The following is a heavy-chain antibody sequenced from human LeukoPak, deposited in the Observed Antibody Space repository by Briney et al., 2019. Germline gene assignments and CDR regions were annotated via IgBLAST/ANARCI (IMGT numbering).Heavy chain of an antibody. D-gene: IGHD6-13*01. Sequence: PSETLSLTCTVSGDSISNFYWSWIWQPAGKGLEWIGRIYTSGSTNYNPSLKSRVTISVDTSKNQFSLKLSSVTAADTAVYYCAREGPKQQLDYWGQGTLVTVSS. CDR2: IYTSGST. CDR3: AREGPKQQLDY. V-gene: IGHV4-4*07. J-gene: IGHJ4*02. CDR1: GDSISNFY.